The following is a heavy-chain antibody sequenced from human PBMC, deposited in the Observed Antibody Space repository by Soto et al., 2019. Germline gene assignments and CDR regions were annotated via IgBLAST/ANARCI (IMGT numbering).Heavy chain of an antibody. V-gene: IGHV3-30-3*01. CDR2: ISYDGSNK. Sequence: HPGGSLRLSCAASGFIFSNYAMHWVRQAPGKGLEWVTLISYDGSNKYYADSVKGRFTISRDNSKNTLYLQMNSLRAEDTAVYYCSRERSSTIFVSGVDVWGQGTTVTVSS. CDR3: SRERSSTIFVSGVDV. D-gene: IGHD3-3*01. CDR1: GFIFSNYA. J-gene: IGHJ6*02.